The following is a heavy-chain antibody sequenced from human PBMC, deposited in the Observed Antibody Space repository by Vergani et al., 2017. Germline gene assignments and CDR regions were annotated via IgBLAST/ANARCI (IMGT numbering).Heavy chain of an antibody. CDR1: GFTFSDYY. Sequence: VHLLESGGGLVQSGGSLRLSCAASGFTFSDYYMSWIRQAPGKGLEWVSYISSSGSTIYYADSVKGRFTISRDNAKNSLYLQMNSLRAEDTAVYYCALILTVTANDYWGQGTLVTVSS. D-gene: IGHD4-17*01. J-gene: IGHJ4*02. CDR3: ALILTVTANDY. V-gene: IGHV3-11*04. CDR2: ISSSGSTI.